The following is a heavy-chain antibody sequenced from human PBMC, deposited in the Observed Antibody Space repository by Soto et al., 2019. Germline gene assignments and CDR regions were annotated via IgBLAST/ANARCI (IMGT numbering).Heavy chain of an antibody. D-gene: IGHD2-15*01. CDR1: GFTFSSYW. CDR3: VRTSLVVAAATREDY. J-gene: IGHJ4*02. V-gene: IGHV3-74*01. CDR2: INSDGSST. Sequence: GGSLRLSCAASGFTFSSYWMHWVRQAPGKGLVWVSRINSDGSSTSYADSVESRFAISIDNAKNTLYLQMNSLRAEDTAVYYCVRTSLVVAAATREDYWGQGT.